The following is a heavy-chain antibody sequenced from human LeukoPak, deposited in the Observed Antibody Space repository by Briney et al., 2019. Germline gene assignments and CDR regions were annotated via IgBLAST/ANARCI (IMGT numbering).Heavy chain of an antibody. J-gene: IGHJ6*02. CDR3: ARGPYCGGDCYSGESYYYYGMDV. CDR2: ISAYNGNT. V-gene: IGHV1-18*01. D-gene: IGHD2-21*02. CDR1: SYTFTSYG. Sequence: ASVKVSCKASSYTFTSYGISWVRQAPGQGLEWMGWISAYNGNTNYAQKLQGRVTMTTDTSTSTAYMELRSLRSDDTAVYYCARGPYCGGDCYSGESYYYYGMDVWGQGTTVTVSS.